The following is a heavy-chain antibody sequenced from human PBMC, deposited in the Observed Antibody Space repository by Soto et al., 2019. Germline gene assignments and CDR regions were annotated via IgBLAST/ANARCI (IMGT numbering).Heavy chain of an antibody. Sequence: HPGGSLRLSCAASGFTFSSYAMSWVRQAPGKGLEWVSAISGSGGSTYYADSVKGRFTISRDNSKNTLYLQMNSLRAEDTAVYYCAKEEMDYGDYHYYYYGMDVWGQGTTVTVSS. D-gene: IGHD4-17*01. J-gene: IGHJ6*02. CDR3: AKEEMDYGDYHYYYYGMDV. CDR2: ISGSGGST. CDR1: GFTFSSYA. V-gene: IGHV3-23*01.